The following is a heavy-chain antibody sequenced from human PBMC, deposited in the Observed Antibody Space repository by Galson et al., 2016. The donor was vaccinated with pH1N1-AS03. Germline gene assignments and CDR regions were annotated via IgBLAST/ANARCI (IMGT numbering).Heavy chain of an antibody. D-gene: IGHD6-13*01. CDR3: VRGSPHSSSTNYAFEF. V-gene: IGHV1-2*02. Sequence: SVKVSCKASGYAFTDYYVHLLRQAPGQGLEWMAWINTDSGGTDYAQKFQGRVTMTRDASISTTYMELSSLRSDDTAVYYCVRGSPHSSSTNYAFEFWGRGRMVTVS. J-gene: IGHJ3*01. CDR1: GYAFTDYY. CDR2: INTDSGGT.